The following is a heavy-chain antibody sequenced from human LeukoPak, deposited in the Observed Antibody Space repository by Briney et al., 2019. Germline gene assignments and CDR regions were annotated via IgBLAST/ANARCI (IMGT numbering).Heavy chain of an antibody. V-gene: IGHV3-7*04. CDR2: IKQDGSEK. CDR3: ARGTIAAAGYYYFDY. D-gene: IGHD6-13*01. CDR1: GFTFSNAW. J-gene: IGHJ4*02. Sequence: GGSLRLSCAASGFTFSNAWMSWVRQAPGKGLEWVANIKQDGSEKYYVDSVKGRFTISRDNAKNSLYLQMNSLRAEDTAVYYCARGTIAAAGYYYFDYWGQGTQVTVSS.